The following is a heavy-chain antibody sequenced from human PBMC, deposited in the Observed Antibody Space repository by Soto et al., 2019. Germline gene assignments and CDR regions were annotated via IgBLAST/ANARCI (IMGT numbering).Heavy chain of an antibody. CDR3: ARGGHDYSNYAYYYYYYMDV. Sequence: SHTLSLTCAVYGGSFSGLYWSWIRQPPGKGLEWIGEINHSGSTNYNPSLKSRVTISVDTSKNQFSLKLSSVTAADTAVYYCARGGHDYSNYAYYYYYYMDVWGKGTTVTVSS. J-gene: IGHJ6*03. CDR1: GGSFSGLY. V-gene: IGHV4-34*01. CDR2: INHSGST. D-gene: IGHD4-4*01.